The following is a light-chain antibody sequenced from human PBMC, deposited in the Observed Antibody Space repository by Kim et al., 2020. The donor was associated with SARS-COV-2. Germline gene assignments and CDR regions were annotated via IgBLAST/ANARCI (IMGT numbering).Light chain of an antibody. CDR2: LDS. J-gene: IGLJ2*01. Sequence: VSPGQTATITCSGDKLEYKHVCWFQQKPGQSPVLVIFLDSRRPSGIPERFSGSNSGNTATLTISGTQAMDEADYYCQVWDSNTSVVFGGGTQLTVL. V-gene: IGLV3-1*01. CDR3: QVWDSNTSVV. CDR1: KLEYKH.